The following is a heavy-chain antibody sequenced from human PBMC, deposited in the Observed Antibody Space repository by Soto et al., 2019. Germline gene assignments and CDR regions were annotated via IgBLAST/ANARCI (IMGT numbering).Heavy chain of an antibody. Sequence: GGSLRLSCAASGFTFSNAWMNWVRQAPGKGLEWVGRIKSKTDGGTTDYAAPVKGRFTISRDDSKNTLYLQMNSLKTEVTAVYYCTTDWAPGVGITMIVYWGQGTLVTVSS. CDR2: IKSKTDGGTT. CDR1: GFTFSNAW. CDR3: TTDWAPGVGITMIVY. D-gene: IGHD3-22*01. V-gene: IGHV3-15*07. J-gene: IGHJ4*02.